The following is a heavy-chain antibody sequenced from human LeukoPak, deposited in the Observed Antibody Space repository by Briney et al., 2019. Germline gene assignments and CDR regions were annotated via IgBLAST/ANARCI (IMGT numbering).Heavy chain of an antibody. CDR3: VRGGYGDYGRGS. Sequence: LSLTCTVSGGSISSGGYYWSWIHQHPGKGLEWIAYIYSSGSTTYYADSVKGRFTVSRDNAKNSLYLQMNSLRVEDTAVYYCVRGGYGDYGRGSWGQGTLLTVSS. CDR2: IYSSGSTT. V-gene: IGHV3-11*04. J-gene: IGHJ5*02. CDR1: GGSISSGGYY. D-gene: IGHD4-17*01.